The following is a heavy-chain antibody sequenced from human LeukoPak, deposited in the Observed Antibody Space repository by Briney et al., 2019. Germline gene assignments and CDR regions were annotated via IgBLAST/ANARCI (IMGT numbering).Heavy chain of an antibody. CDR2: INPNSGGT. CDR1: GYTYTGYY. CDR3: ARGDSGSYYVSGAHDAFDI. J-gene: IGHJ3*02. V-gene: IGHV1-2*02. Sequence: GASVKVSCKASGYTYTGYYMHWVRQAPGQGLEWMGWINPNSGGTNYAQKFQGRVTMTRDTSISTAYMELSRLRSDDTAVYYCARGDSGSYYVSGAHDAFDIWGQGTMVTVSS. D-gene: IGHD1-26*01.